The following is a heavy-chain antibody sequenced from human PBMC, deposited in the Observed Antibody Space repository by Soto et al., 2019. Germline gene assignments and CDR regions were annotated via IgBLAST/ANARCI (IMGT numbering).Heavy chain of an antibody. CDR3: ARLDCSGGACYSWQGYFDY. J-gene: IGHJ4*02. CDR1: GGSITSGGSY. Sequence: PSETLSLTCIVSGGSITSGGSYWSWVRQHPGKGLEWIGHIYYSGSTYYNPSLKSRVSISVDTSKNQFSLKLSSVTAADAAVYYCARLDCSGGACYSWQGYFDYWGQGALVTVSS. V-gene: IGHV4-31*03. D-gene: IGHD2-15*01. CDR2: IYYSGST.